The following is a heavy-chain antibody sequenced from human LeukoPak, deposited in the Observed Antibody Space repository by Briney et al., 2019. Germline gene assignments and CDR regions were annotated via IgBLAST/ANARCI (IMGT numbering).Heavy chain of an antibody. J-gene: IGHJ3*02. Sequence: SETLSLTCTVSGGSISTYYWSWIRQPPGKGLEWIGYIYNSGSTIYNPSLKSRVTISIDTSKNQFSLKLSSVTAADTAVYYCARNSGDNWRRSFDIWGQGTMVTVSS. CDR1: GGSISTYY. CDR2: IYNSGST. V-gene: IGHV4-59*01. D-gene: IGHD2-15*01. CDR3: ARNSGDNWRRSFDI.